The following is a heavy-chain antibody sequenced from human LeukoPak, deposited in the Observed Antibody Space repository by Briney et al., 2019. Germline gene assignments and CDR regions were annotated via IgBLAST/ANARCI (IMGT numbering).Heavy chain of an antibody. J-gene: IGHJ6*02. D-gene: IGHD2-2*01. V-gene: IGHV4-34*01. CDR2: INHSGST. CDR3: AAVPAAPPQNYYYYGMDV. CDR1: GGSFSGYY. Sequence: PSETLSLTCAVYGGSFSGYYWSWIRQPPGKGLEWIGEINHSGSTNYNPSLKSRVTISVDTSKNQFSLKLSSVTAADTAVYYCAAVPAAPPQNYYYYGMDVWGQGTTVTVSS.